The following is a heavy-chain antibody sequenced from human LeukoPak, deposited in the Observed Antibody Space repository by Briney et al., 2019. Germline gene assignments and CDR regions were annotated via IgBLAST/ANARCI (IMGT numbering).Heavy chain of an antibody. D-gene: IGHD6-6*01. J-gene: IGHJ5*02. CDR3: ARGSSSSEFDP. V-gene: IGHV4-30-4*01. CDR1: GGSISSCDYY. CDR2: IYYSRST. Sequence: SQTLSLTCTVSGGSISSCDYYWRWIRQPPGKGLERIEYIYYSRSTYYNPSLKSRVTISVDTSKNQFSLKLSSVTAADTAVYYCARGSSSSEFDPWGQGTLVTVSS.